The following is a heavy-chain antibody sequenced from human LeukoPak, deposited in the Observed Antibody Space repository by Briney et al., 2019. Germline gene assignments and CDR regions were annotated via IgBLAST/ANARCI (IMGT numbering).Heavy chain of an antibody. Sequence: ASVKVSCKASGYTFTGYYMHWVRQAPGQGLEWMGWINPNSGGTNHAQKFQGRVTMTRDTSISTAYMELSRLRSDDTAVYYCARRGVIVVDAFDIWGQGTMVTVSS. CDR2: INPNSGGT. V-gene: IGHV1-2*02. J-gene: IGHJ3*02. CDR3: ARRGVIVVDAFDI. D-gene: IGHD3-16*02. CDR1: GYTFTGYY.